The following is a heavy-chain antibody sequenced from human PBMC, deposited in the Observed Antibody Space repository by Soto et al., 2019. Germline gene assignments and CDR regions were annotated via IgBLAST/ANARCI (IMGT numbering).Heavy chain of an antibody. D-gene: IGHD5-12*01. CDR2: IYTSGST. CDR1: GGSISSYY. Sequence: SETLYLTCTVSGGSISSYYWSWIRQPAGKGLEWIGRIYTSGSTNYNPSLKSRVTMSVDTSKNQFSLKLSSVTAADTAVYYCARASDGYNQNYYYYGMDVWGQGTTVTVSS. J-gene: IGHJ6*02. V-gene: IGHV4-4*07. CDR3: ARASDGYNQNYYYYGMDV.